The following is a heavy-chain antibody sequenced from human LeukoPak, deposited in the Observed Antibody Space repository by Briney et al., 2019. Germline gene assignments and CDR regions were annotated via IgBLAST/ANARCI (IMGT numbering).Heavy chain of an antibody. V-gene: IGHV5-51*01. D-gene: IGHD3-22*01. CDR3: ARNRESTGYPDKFDI. J-gene: IGHJ3*02. CDR2: IYPGDSDI. Sequence: GESLKISCKGSGYSFTSYWMAWVRQMPGKGLEWMGLIYPGDSDIRYSPSFQGQVTISADKSITTAYLQWSSLKASDSAMYYCARNRESTGYPDKFDIWGQGTMVTVSS. CDR1: GYSFTSYW.